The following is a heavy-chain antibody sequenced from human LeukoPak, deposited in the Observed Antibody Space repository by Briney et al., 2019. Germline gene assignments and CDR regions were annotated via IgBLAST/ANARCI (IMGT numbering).Heavy chain of an antibody. D-gene: IGHD1-26*01. CDR1: GFTFDDYA. J-gene: IGHJ4*02. V-gene: IGHV3-9*03. Sequence: GGSLRLSCAACGFTFDDYAMHWVRQAPGKGLEWVSGISWNSGSIGYADSVKGRFTISRDNAKNSLYLQMNSLRAEDMALYYCARGSYTIGLDYWGQGTLVTVSS. CDR2: ISWNSGSI. CDR3: ARGSYTIGLDY.